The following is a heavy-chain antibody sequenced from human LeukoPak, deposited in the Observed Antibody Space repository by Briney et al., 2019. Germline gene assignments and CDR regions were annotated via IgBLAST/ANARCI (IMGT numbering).Heavy chain of an antibody. D-gene: IGHD3-22*01. CDR3: ARKKDDYNTSGLDY. CDR1: GFTFNSYG. J-gene: IGHJ4*02. CDR2: IWYDGSNK. Sequence: GRSLTVSYADSGFTFNSYGMNWVRQAPGKGLEWVAVIWYDGSNKYYADSVKGRFTISRDNSKNTLYMQMNSLRAEDTAVYYCARKKDDYNTSGLDYWSQGSLVSVSS. V-gene: IGHV3-33*08.